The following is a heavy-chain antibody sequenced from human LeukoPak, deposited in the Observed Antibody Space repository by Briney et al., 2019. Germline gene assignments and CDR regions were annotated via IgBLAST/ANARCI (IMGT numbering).Heavy chain of an antibody. D-gene: IGHD3-9*01. V-gene: IGHV4-34*01. CDR3: ARGLHYNILTGGMDV. J-gene: IGHJ6*02. CDR1: GGSFSGYY. Sequence: SETLSLTCAVFGGSFSGYYWSWIRQSPEKGLEWIGEMSHTGATNYNPSLKSRVTVSVDTSKKQFSLNLRSVTAADTAVYYCARGLHYNILTGGMDVWGQGTMVIVSS. CDR2: MSHTGAT.